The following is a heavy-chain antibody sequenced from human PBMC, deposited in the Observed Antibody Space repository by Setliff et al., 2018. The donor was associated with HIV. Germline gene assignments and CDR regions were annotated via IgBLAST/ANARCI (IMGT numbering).Heavy chain of an antibody. CDR1: GFIFSSYS. D-gene: IGHD5-18*01. CDR2: ISYDGNNK. CDR3: ARGSRGYSYAYYYYYMDV. V-gene: IGHV3-30*01. Sequence: GGSLRLSCAASGFIFSSYSTHWVRQAPGKGLEWVAVISYDGNNKNYADSVKGRFTISRDNSKNMLYLQMNSLRAEDTAVYYCARGSRGYSYAYYYYYMDVWGRGTTVTVSS. J-gene: IGHJ6*03.